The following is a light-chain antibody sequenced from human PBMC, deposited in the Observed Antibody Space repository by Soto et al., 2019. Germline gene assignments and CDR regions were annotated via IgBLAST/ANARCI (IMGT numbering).Light chain of an antibody. CDR3: QQFNKWPLT. J-gene: IGKJ4*01. CDR1: QSVSSN. V-gene: IGKV3-15*01. CDR2: GAS. Sequence: EIVMTQSPGTLSVSPGERAALSCRASQSVSSNLAWYQQKPGQAPRLLIYGASTRATGIPARFSGSGPGTEFTLSISSLQSEDFAVYYCQQFNKWPLTFGGGTRVEIK.